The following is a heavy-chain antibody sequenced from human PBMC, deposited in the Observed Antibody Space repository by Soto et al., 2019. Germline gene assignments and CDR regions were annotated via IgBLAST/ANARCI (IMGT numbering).Heavy chain of an antibody. Sequence: EVHLLAVGGGLVQPGGSLRLSCAASGFTFSNYAMNWVRQAPGKGLEWVPGITGSGGTTFYADSVKGRFTISRDNSKKTVYLQMNSVRADDMAVYYCAKEYTSISKGSFDYWGQGALVTVSS. CDR2: ITGSGGTT. CDR3: AKEYTSISKGSFDY. CDR1: GFTFSNYA. J-gene: IGHJ4*02. V-gene: IGHV3-23*01. D-gene: IGHD3-3*02.